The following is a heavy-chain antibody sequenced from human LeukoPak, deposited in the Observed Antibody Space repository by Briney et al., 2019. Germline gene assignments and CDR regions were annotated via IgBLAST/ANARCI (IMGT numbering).Heavy chain of an antibody. CDR1: GLTFRSYW. D-gene: IGHD5-18*01. J-gene: IGHJ6*03. V-gene: IGHV3-48*01. CDR2: ISSSSSTI. Sequence: AGGSLRLSCAASGLTFRSYWMRWVRQAPGKGLGWVSYISSSSSTIYYADSGKGRFTISRDNAKNSLYLQMNSLRAEDTAVYYCARDAFFDSYGYFYYMDVWGKGTTVTVSS. CDR3: ARDAFFDSYGYFYYMDV.